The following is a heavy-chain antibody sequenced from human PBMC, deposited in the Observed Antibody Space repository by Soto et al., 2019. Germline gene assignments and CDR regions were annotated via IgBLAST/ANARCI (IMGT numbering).Heavy chain of an antibody. CDR3: ARVSDY. CDR1: GGSFIDYS. V-gene: IGHV4-34*01. Sequence: QVLLQQWGAGRLKPSETLSLTCAVYGGSFIDYSWGWIRQSPGTGLEWIGEINHSGSANHNPSLKSRVTISVDTSKNQFSLKLYSVTAADAAVYYCARVSDYWSQGTLVTVSS. CDR2: INHSGSA. J-gene: IGHJ4*02.